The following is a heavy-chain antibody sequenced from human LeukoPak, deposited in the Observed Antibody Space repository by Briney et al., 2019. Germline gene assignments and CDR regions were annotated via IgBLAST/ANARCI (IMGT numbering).Heavy chain of an antibody. J-gene: IGHJ4*02. Sequence: GGSLRLSCAASGFTVSSNYMSWVRQAPGKGLEWVAVIWYDGSNKYYADSVKGRFTISRDNSKNTLYLQMNSLRAEDTAVYYCTDLFAYWGQGTLVTVSS. V-gene: IGHV3-33*08. CDR2: IWYDGSNK. CDR3: TDLFAY. CDR1: GFTVSSNY.